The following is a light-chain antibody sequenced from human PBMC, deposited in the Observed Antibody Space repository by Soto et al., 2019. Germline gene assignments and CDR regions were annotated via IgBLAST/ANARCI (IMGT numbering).Light chain of an antibody. CDR2: AAS. Sequence: DIQMTQSPTSLSASVEDRVTITCRASHGIRNYVAWYQQIPGKAPKLLIYAASTLQSGVPSRFSGSGSGTDFTLTINGLQPEDVATYSCQKYSSVPVFGPGTKVEIK. CDR1: HGIRNY. J-gene: IGKJ3*01. CDR3: QKYSSVPV. V-gene: IGKV1-27*01.